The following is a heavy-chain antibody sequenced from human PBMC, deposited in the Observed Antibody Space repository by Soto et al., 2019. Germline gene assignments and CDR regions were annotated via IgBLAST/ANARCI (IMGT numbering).Heavy chain of an antibody. CDR1: GYTFSTSG. CDR3: ARDWTHYDSSGPGDY. D-gene: IGHD3-22*01. V-gene: IGHV1-18*01. CDR2: IRPDNGNR. Sequence: ASVKVSCKTSGYTFSTSGISWVRQAPGQGLEWVGWIRPDNGNRKSSQKFQGRVTITRDPSAITAYMELSSLRSEDTAVYYCARDWTHYDSSGPGDYWGQGTLVTVYS. J-gene: IGHJ4*02.